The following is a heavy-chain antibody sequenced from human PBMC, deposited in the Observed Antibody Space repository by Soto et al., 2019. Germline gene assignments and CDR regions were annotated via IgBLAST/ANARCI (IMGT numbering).Heavy chain of an antibody. CDR3: VSPYYYGSGSYSNFDY. CDR2: IIPIFGTR. Sequence: QVQLVQSGAEVKKPGSSVKVSCKASGGTFSSYAISWVRQAPGQGLEWMGGIIPIFGTRNYAQKFQGRITITADESTRTAYMELSSLRSEDTATYYCVSPYYYGSGSYSNFDYWGQGTLVTVSS. CDR1: GGTFSSYA. D-gene: IGHD3-10*01. V-gene: IGHV1-69*01. J-gene: IGHJ4*02.